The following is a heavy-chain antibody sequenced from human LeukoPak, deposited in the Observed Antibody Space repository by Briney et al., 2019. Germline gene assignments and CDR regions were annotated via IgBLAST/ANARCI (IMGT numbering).Heavy chain of an antibody. Sequence: SETLSLTCTVSGGSISSYYWSWIRQPPGKGLEWIGYIYYSGSTNYNPSLKSRVTISVDTSKNQFSLKLSSVTAADTAVYYCARLDSSGTWSVPPYYYYGMDVWSQGTTVTVSS. V-gene: IGHV4-59*08. CDR1: GGSISSYY. J-gene: IGHJ6*02. CDR2: IYYSGST. CDR3: ARLDSSGTWSVPPYYYYGMDV. D-gene: IGHD3-22*01.